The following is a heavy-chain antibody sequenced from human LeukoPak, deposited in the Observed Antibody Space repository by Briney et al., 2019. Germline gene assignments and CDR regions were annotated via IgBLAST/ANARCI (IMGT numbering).Heavy chain of an antibody. V-gene: IGHV3-30*18. CDR3: AKVLRRYCSGGSCYGMDV. CDR1: GFTFSSYG. D-gene: IGHD2-15*01. CDR2: ISYDGSNK. Sequence: GGPLRLSCAASGFTFSSYGMHWVRQAPGKGLEWVAVISYDGSNKYYADSVKGRFTISRDNSKNTLYLQMNSLRAEDTAVYYCAKVLRRYCSGGSCYGMDVWGQGTTVTVSS. J-gene: IGHJ6*02.